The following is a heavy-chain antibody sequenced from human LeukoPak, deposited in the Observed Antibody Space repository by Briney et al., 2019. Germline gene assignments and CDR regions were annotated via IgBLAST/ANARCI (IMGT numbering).Heavy chain of an antibody. CDR1: GYTFTSYG. J-gene: IGHJ3*02. CDR3: ARGRHIVVVTAIPTRDDAFDI. CDR2: ISAYNGNT. V-gene: IGHV1-18*01. D-gene: IGHD2-21*02. Sequence: GASVKVSCKAPGYTFTSYGISWVRQAPGQGLEWMGWISAYNGNTNYAQKLQGRVTMTTDTSTSTAYMELRSLRSDDTAVYYCARGRHIVVVTAIPTRDDAFDIWGQGTMVTVSS.